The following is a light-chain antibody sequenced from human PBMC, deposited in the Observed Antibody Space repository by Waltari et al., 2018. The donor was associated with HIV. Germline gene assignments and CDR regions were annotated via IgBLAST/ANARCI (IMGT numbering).Light chain of an antibody. CDR1: NSDVAAYNL. CDR2: EVN. J-gene: IGLJ2*01. V-gene: IGLV2-23*02. CDR3: CSFTGRKSLI. Sequence: QSALTQPASVSGSPGQSLTISCIGTNSDVAAYNLVSWYQQRPGKAPKLIIYEVNKRPSGVSDRFSASKSGTTASLTLSGLQAADEANYYCCSFTGRKSLIFGGGTKLTVL.